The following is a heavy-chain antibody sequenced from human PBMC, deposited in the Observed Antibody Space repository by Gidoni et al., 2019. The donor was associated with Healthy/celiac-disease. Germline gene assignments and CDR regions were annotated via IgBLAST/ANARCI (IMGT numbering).Heavy chain of an antibody. CDR2: MTPNSSKT. CDR1: GYTFTSYA. Sequence: QVQLVQSGAEVKKPGASVKVSCKASGYTFTSYAINWVRQATGQGLEWMGWMTPNSSKTGYAQKFQGRVTMTRNTSISTAYMELRSLRSEDTAVYYCARRGQWLVLGAAILAFDIWGQGTMVTVSS. D-gene: IGHD6-19*01. V-gene: IGHV1-8*01. CDR3: ARRGQWLVLGAAILAFDI. J-gene: IGHJ3*02.